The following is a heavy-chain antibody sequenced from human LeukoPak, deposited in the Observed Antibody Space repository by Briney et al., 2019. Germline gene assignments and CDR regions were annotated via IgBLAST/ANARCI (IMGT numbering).Heavy chain of an antibody. CDR1: GFTFSNYW. CDR3: ARSASYYYMDV. Sequence: GGSLRLSCAASGFTFSNYWMSWVRQAPGKGLEWVANIKQDGSEKYYVDSVKGRFTISRDNAKNSLYLQMNSLRAEDTAVYYCARSASYYYMDVWGKGTTVTVSS. V-gene: IGHV3-7*01. J-gene: IGHJ6*03. CDR2: IKQDGSEK. D-gene: IGHD6-25*01.